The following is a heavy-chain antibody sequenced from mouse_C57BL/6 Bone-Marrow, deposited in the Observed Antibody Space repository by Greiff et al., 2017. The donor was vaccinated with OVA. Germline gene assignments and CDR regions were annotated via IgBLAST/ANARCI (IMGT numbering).Heavy chain of an antibody. CDR2: ISSGGDYI. D-gene: IGHD2-4*01. J-gene: IGHJ2*01. Sequence: VQLKESGEGLVKPGGSLKLSCAASGFTFSSYAMSWVRQTPEKRLEWVAYISSGGDYIYYADTVKGRFTISRDNARNTLYLQMSSLKSEDTAMYYCTRDYRKYYFDYWGQGTTLTVSS. V-gene: IGHV5-9-1*02. CDR1: GFTFSSYA. CDR3: TRDYRKYYFDY.